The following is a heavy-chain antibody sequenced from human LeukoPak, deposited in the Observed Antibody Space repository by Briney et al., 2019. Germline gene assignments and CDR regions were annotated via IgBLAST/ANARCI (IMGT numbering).Heavy chain of an antibody. Sequence: PGGSLRLSCEGSGFCFSSYWMHWVRQAPGKGLAWVSRIRTDGGTKYYADSVKGRFTVSRDNARNTLYLQMDSLRVDDTAVYYCARDWAWGGFDHWGQGTLVTVSS. CDR2: IRTDGGTK. CDR1: GFCFSSYW. CDR3: ARDWAWGGFDH. J-gene: IGHJ4*02. D-gene: IGHD3-16*01. V-gene: IGHV3-74*01.